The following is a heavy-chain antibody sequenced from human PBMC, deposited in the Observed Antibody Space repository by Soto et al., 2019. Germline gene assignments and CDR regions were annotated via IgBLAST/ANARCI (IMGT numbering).Heavy chain of an antibody. CDR1: GYSFTNYW. J-gene: IGHJ4*02. CDR2: IFPGDSDT. D-gene: IGHD4-17*01. V-gene: IGHV5-51*01. Sequence: LKISCQGSGYSFTNYWIGWVRQKPGKGLEWMGTIFPGDSDTRYSPSFQGQVTISADKSISTAYLQWSSLKASDTAMYYCATYHYGDYPLDYWGQGTLVTVSS. CDR3: ATYHYGDYPLDY.